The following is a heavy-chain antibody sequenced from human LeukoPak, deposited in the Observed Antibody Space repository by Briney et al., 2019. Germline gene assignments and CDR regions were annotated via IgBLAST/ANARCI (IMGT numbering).Heavy chain of an antibody. CDR1: GFTFSSYG. CDR3: ARSRNYYDSSDPEAFDV. J-gene: IGHJ3*01. Sequence: GGSLRLSCAASGFTFSSYGMNWVRQAPGKGLEWVSLISSTSSYIFYADSVRGRFTIFRHNGENSLFLQMNSLRAEDTAVYYCARSRNYYDSSDPEAFDVWGQGTMVTVSS. V-gene: IGHV3-21*01. CDR2: ISSTSSYI. D-gene: IGHD3-22*01.